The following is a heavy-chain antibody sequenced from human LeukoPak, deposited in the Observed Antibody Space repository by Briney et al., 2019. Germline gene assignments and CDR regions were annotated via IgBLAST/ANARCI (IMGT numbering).Heavy chain of an antibody. CDR3: ARDRGDGYNYEGLDF. J-gene: IGHJ4*02. CDR2: INAGYGNT. V-gene: IGHV1-3*01. CDR1: GYTFTNYA. D-gene: IGHD5-24*01. Sequence: ASVKVSCKTSGYTFTNYAIHWVRQAPGQRLEWMGRINAGYGNTKYSQKFQGRVTLTSDTSANTAYMDLSSLKSEDTAVYYCARDRGDGYNYEGLDFWGQGTLVTVSS.